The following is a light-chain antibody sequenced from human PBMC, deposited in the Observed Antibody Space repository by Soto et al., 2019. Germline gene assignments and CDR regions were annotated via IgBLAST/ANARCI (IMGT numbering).Light chain of an antibody. CDR3: SSYTSSDTLV. CDR2: EVS. CDR1: RADIGDYNY. Sequence: QSDLTQPASVSGSPGQSITISCTGTRADIGDYNYVSWYQQYPGKAPKLIIFEVSNRPSGVSDRFSGSKSGNTASLTISGVQTEDEATYFCSSYTSSDTLVFGGGTKLTVL. J-gene: IGLJ3*02. V-gene: IGLV2-14*01.